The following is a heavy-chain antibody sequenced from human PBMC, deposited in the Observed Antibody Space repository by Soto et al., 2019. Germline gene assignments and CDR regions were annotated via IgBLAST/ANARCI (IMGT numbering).Heavy chain of an antibody. D-gene: IGHD1-26*01. J-gene: IGHJ4*02. V-gene: IGHV3-23*01. CDR3: AKGAARYFDY. Sequence: EVQLLESGGGLVQPGGSLRLSCVASGFSFGTYAMTWVRQVPGKGLEWFSTISGGIGSTFYADSVKGRFTISRDISKKMLFLHMNGLRGEDTGTYYCAKGAARYFDYWGRGTLVTVSS. CDR2: ISGGIGST. CDR1: GFSFGTYA.